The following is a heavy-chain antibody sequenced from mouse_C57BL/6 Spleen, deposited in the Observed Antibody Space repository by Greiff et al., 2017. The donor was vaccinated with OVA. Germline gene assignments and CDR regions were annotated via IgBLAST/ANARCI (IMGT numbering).Heavy chain of an antibody. Sequence: VQLQQSGAELMEPGASVKLSCKASGYTFTGYWIEWVKQRPGHGLEWIGEIFPGSGSTNYNEKFKGKATFTADTSSNTAYMQLSSLTTEDSAIYYCARCLSNYVDYAMDYWGQGTSVTVSS. D-gene: IGHD2-5*01. J-gene: IGHJ4*01. CDR3: ARCLSNYVDYAMDY. CDR2: IFPGSGST. V-gene: IGHV1-9*01. CDR1: GYTFTGYW.